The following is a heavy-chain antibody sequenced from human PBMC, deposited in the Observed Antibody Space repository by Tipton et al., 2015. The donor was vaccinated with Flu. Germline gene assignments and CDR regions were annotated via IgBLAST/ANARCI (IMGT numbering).Heavy chain of an antibody. V-gene: IGHV6-1*01. CDR1: GDSVSSNSAA. J-gene: IGHJ6*03. CDR2: TYYRSKWYN. CDR3: ARDIVVVPAANYYYYYMDV. Sequence: GLVKPSQTLSLTCAISGDSVSSNSAAWNWIRQSPSRGLEWLGRTYYRSKWYNDYAVSVKSRITINPDTSKNQFSLQLNSVTPEDTAVYYCARDIVVVPAANYYYYYMDVWGKGTTVTVSS. D-gene: IGHD2-2*01.